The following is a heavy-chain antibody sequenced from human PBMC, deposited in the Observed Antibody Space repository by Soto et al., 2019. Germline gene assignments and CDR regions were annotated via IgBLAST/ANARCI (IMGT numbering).Heavy chain of an antibody. Sequence: QPGGSLRLSCAASGFTFSSYAMHWVRQAPGKGLEWVAVISYDGSNKYYADSVKGRFTISRDNSKNTLYLQMNSLRAEDTAVYYCARDRVPYSSGSNWFDTWGQGTLVTVSS. CDR2: ISYDGSNK. D-gene: IGHD3-22*01. CDR3: ARDRVPYSSGSNWFDT. CDR1: GFTFSSYA. J-gene: IGHJ5*02. V-gene: IGHV3-30-3*01.